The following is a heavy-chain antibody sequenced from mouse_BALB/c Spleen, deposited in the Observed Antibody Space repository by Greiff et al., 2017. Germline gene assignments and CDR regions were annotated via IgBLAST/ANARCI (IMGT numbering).Heavy chain of an antibody. CDR3: ARGEDDSSGYVTY. CDR2: ISYDGSN. D-gene: IGHD3-2*01. CDR1: GYSITSGYY. V-gene: IGHV3-6*02. J-gene: IGHJ3*01. Sequence: EVQLQQSGPGLVKPSQSLSLTCSVTGYSITSGYYWNWIRQFPGNKLEWMGYISYDGSNNYNPSLKNRISITRDTSKNQFFLKLNSVTTEDTATYYCARGEDDSSGYVTYWGQGTLVTVSA.